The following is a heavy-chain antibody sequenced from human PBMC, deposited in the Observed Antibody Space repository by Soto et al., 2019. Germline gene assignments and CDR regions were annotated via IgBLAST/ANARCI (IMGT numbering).Heavy chain of an antibody. CDR1: GFTFSSYA. Sequence: PGGSLRLSCAASGFTFSSYAMSWVRQAPGKGLEWVSAISGSGGSTYYADSVKGRFTISRDNSKNTLYLQMNSLRAEDTAVYYCAKDKVVLLWFGESAPFDYWGQGTLVTVSS. J-gene: IGHJ4*02. CDR2: ISGSGGST. CDR3: AKDKVVLLWFGESAPFDY. V-gene: IGHV3-23*01. D-gene: IGHD3-10*01.